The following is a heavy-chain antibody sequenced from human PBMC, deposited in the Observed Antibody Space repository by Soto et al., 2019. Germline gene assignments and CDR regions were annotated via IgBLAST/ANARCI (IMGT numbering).Heavy chain of an antibody. CDR2: INHSGST. D-gene: IGHD4-17*01. J-gene: IGHJ4*02. CDR1: GGSFSGYY. CDR3: AIGEGYGDYPFDY. Sequence: SETLSLTCAVYGGSFSGYYWSWIRQPPGKGLEWIGEINHSGSTNYNPSLKSRVTISVGTSKNQFSLKLSSVTAADSAVYYCAIGEGYGDYPFDYWGQGTLVTVSS. V-gene: IGHV4-34*01.